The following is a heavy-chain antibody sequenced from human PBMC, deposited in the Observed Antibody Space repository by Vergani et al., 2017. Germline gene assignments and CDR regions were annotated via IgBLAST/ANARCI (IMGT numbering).Heavy chain of an antibody. V-gene: IGHV4-59*01. Sequence: QVQLQESGPGLVKPSETLSLPCTASGGSISSYSWSWLRQPPGKGLEWIGYIYYSGSTNYNPSLKSRVTISVDTSKNQFSLKLSSVTAADTAVYYCAGDKENDYVWGSYRYFDPWGQGTLVTVSS. D-gene: IGHD3-16*02. CDR2: IYYSGST. CDR3: AGDKENDYVWGSYRYFDP. CDR1: GGSISSYS. J-gene: IGHJ5*02.